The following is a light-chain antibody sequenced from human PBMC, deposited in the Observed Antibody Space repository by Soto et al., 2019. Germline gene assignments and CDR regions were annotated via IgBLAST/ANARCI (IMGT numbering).Light chain of an antibody. CDR3: MQALQTSWT. CDR2: LGS. J-gene: IGKJ1*01. Sequence: DIVMTQSPLSLPVTPGEPASISCRSSQSLLHSNGYNYLDWYLQKPGQSPQLLIYLGSNRASGVPDRVSGSGSGTDFTLKISRVEAEDVGVYYCMQALQTSWTFGQGTQVEIK. V-gene: IGKV2-28*01. CDR1: QSLLHSNGYNY.